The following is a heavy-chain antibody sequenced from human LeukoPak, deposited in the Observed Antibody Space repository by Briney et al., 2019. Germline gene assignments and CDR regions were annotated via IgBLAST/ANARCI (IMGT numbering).Heavy chain of an antibody. CDR2: IYSSGST. J-gene: IGHJ3*02. Sequence: SETLSLTCSVSGASVSSGSNYWGWIRLPPGKTLEWIGSIYSSGSTYYNPSLKNRVIIIIDTPKNHFSQTLSSVTAADTAVYYCARSDGYGLVGIWGQGTMVTVSS. CDR3: ARSDGYGLVGI. V-gene: IGHV4-39*07. D-gene: IGHD3-10*01. CDR1: GASVSSGSNY.